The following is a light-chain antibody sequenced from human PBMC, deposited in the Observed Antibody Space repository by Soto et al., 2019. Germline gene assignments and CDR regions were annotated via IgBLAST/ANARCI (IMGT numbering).Light chain of an antibody. Sequence: DIQMTQSPSSLSASIGDRVTITCRASQSITTYLNWYQQKPGKAPNLLIHAAFSLQRGVPSRFSGSGSGTDFTLTISSLQPEDFATYYCQQSYSTPYTFGQGTKVDIK. CDR2: AAF. CDR3: QQSYSTPYT. J-gene: IGKJ2*01. CDR1: QSITTY. V-gene: IGKV1-39*01.